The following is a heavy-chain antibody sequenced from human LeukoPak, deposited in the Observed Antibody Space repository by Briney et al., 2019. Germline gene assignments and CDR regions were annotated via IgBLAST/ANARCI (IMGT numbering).Heavy chain of an antibody. CDR1: GYTFTSYG. CDR2: INPSGGST. Sequence: ASVKVSYEASGYTFTSYGISWVRQAPGRGLEWMGIINPSGGSTIYARKFQGRVTMTRDTSTSTVYMELSSLRSEDTAVYYCARDTNYYGSGSSFDYWGQGTLVTVSS. D-gene: IGHD3-10*01. CDR3: ARDTNYYGSGSSFDY. V-gene: IGHV1-46*01. J-gene: IGHJ4*02.